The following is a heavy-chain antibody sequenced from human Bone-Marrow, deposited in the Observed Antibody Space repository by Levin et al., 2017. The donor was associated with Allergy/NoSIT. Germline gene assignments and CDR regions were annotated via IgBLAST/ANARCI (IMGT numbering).Heavy chain of an antibody. J-gene: IGHJ5*02. CDR2: INPSGGST. Sequence: AASVKVSCKASGYTFTSYYMHWVRQAPGQGLEWMGIINPSGGSTSYAQKFQGRVTMTRDTSTSTVYMELSSLRSEDTAVYYCARDLASTVTTKGLGTEAIENWFDPWGQGTLVTVSS. CDR1: GYTFTSYY. D-gene: IGHD4-17*01. CDR3: ARDLASTVTTKGLGTEAIENWFDP. V-gene: IGHV1-46*01.